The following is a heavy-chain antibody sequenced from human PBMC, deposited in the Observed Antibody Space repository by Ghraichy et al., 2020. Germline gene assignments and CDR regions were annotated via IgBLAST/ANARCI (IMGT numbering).Heavy chain of an antibody. Sequence: SETLSLTCTVSGGSISSSSYYWGWIRQPPGKGLEWIGSIYYSGSTYYNPSLKSRVTISVDTSKNQFSLKLSSVTAADTAVYYCASRDPSGQQLETVGFDYWGQGTLVTVSS. V-gene: IGHV4-39*01. D-gene: IGHD6-13*01. CDR3: ASRDPSGQQLETVGFDY. J-gene: IGHJ4*02. CDR1: GGSISSSSYY. CDR2: IYYSGST.